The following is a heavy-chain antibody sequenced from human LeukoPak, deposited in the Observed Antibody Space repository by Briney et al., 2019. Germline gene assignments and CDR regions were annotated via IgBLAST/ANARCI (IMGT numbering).Heavy chain of an antibody. CDR1: GGTFSSYA. V-gene: IGHV1-69*05. CDR3: ARYVAAAGSNWFDP. Sequence: GASVKVSCTASGGTFSSYAISWVRQAPGQGLEWMGGIIPIFGTANYAQKFQGRVTITTDESTSTAYMELSSLRSEDTAVYYCARYVAAAGSNWFDPWGQGTLVTVPS. CDR2: IIPIFGTA. J-gene: IGHJ5*02. D-gene: IGHD6-13*01.